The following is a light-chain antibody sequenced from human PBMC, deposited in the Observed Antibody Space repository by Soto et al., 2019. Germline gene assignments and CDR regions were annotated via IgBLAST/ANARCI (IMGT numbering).Light chain of an antibody. CDR2: DAS. CDR1: QDISNY. CDR3: QQYDNLPST. J-gene: IGKJ3*01. V-gene: IGKV1-33*01. Sequence: DIQMTQSPSSLSASVGDRVTITRQASQDISNYLNWYQQKPGKAPKLLIYDASNLETGVPSRFSGSGSGTDFTFTISSLQPEDIATYYCQQYDNLPSTFGPGTKVDIK.